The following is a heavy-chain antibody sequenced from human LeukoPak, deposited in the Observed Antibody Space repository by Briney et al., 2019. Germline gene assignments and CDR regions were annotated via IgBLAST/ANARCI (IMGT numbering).Heavy chain of an antibody. CDR2: IYYYGST. CDR1: GGSISSYY. J-gene: IGHJ6*04. V-gene: IGHV4-59*01. Sequence: SETLSLTCTVSGGSISSYYWSWIRQPPGKGLEWIGYIYYYGSTNYNPSLKSRVTISVDTSKNQFSLKLSSVTAADTAVYYCARDLDYGGNGGLDVWGKGTTVTVSS. D-gene: IGHD4-23*01. CDR3: ARDLDYGGNGGLDV.